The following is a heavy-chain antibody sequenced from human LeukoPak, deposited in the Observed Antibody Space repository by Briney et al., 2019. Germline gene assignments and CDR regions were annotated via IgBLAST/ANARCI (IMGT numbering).Heavy chain of an antibody. CDR3: AKEGGPSDKRGYSGYGHQYYYYYYMDV. J-gene: IGHJ6*03. CDR1: GFTFSTYW. CDR2: IWYDGSNK. Sequence: GGSLRLSCAASGFTFSTYWMSWVRQAPGKGLEWVAVIWYDGSNKYYADSVKGRFTISRDNSKNTLYLQMNSLRAEDTAVYYCAKEGGPSDKRGYSGYGHQYYYYYYMDVRGKGTTVTVTS. V-gene: IGHV3-33*06. D-gene: IGHD5-12*01.